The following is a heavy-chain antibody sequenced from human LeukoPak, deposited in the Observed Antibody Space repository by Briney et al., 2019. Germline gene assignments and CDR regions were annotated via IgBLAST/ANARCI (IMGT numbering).Heavy chain of an antibody. Sequence: GGSLRLSCAASGFTFTTYWMTWVRQAPGKGLEWVATINQDGGGKYYVDSVKGRFTISRDDAKNSLHLQMGSLRAEDTAVYYCARVRTGTTNWFDPWGQGTLVTVSS. D-gene: IGHD1-1*01. V-gene: IGHV3-7*04. J-gene: IGHJ5*02. CDR1: GFTFTTYW. CDR2: INQDGGGK. CDR3: ARVRTGTTNWFDP.